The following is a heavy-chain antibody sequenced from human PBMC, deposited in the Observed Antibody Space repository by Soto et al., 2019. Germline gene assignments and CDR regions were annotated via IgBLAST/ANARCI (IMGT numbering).Heavy chain of an antibody. J-gene: IGHJ6*02. D-gene: IGHD2-15*01. Sequence: GGSLRLSCAASGFTFSGYAMSWVRQAPGKGLEWVSAISGSGGSTYYADSVKGRFTISRDNSKNTLYLQMNSLRAEDTAVYYCAKVHCSGGSCYVGYYYYGMDVWGQGTTVTVSS. V-gene: IGHV3-23*01. CDR3: AKVHCSGGSCYVGYYYYGMDV. CDR1: GFTFSGYA. CDR2: ISGSGGST.